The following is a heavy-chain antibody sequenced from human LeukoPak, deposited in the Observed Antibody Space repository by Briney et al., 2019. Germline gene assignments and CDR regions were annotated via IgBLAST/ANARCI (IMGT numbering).Heavy chain of an antibody. D-gene: IGHD5-18*01. Sequence: GASVKLSCKASGYTFTGYDMHWVRQAPGQGLEWMGWVNPNNGGTKYAQKFQGRVTMTRDTSITTAYMELSSLRSDDTAVYYCARLGSQDTAMAWGQGTLVTVSS. CDR2: VNPNNGGT. CDR3: ARLGSQDTAMA. CDR1: GYTFTGYD. V-gene: IGHV1-2*02. J-gene: IGHJ5*02.